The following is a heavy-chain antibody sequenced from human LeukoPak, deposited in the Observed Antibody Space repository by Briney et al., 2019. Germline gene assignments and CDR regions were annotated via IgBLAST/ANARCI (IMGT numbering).Heavy chain of an antibody. D-gene: IGHD2-2*01. CDR1: GYTFTSYD. J-gene: IGHJ6*03. Sequence: ASVKVSCKASGYTFTSYDINWVRQATGQGLEWMGWMNPNSGNTGYAQKFQGRVTMTRNTSISTAYMELSSLRSEDTAVYYCARGGRKRVPAATTTDYYYYMDVRGKGTTVTVSS. V-gene: IGHV1-8*01. CDR3: ARGGRKRVPAATTTDYYYYMDV. CDR2: MNPNSGNT.